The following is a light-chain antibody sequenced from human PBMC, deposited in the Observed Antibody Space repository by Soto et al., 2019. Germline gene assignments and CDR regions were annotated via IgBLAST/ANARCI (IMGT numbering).Light chain of an antibody. J-gene: IGLJ1*01. CDR3: GTWDSSRHAYV. CDR2: DNN. CDR1: NSNIGNNF. Sequence: QSVLTQPPSVSAAPGQKVPISCSGSNSNIGNNFVSWYQQLPGTVPKLLIYDNNERPSGIPDRFSGSKSGTSATLGITGLQTGDEADYYCGTWDSSRHAYVFGTGTKV. V-gene: IGLV1-51*01.